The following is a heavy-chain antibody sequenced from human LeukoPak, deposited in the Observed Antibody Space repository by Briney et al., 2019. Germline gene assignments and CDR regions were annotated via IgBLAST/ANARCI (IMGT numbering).Heavy chain of an antibody. CDR2: ISTDGSQT. D-gene: IGHD3-3*01. Sequence: PGGSLRLSCEASGFTFSNYWMHWVRHAPGKGLMWVSQISTDGSQTFYADSVKGRFTISRDNSKNTLYLQMNSLRAEDTAVYYCARDFSYYYGMDVWGQGTTVTVSS. V-gene: IGHV3-74*01. J-gene: IGHJ6*02. CDR3: ARDFSYYYGMDV. CDR1: GFTFSNYW.